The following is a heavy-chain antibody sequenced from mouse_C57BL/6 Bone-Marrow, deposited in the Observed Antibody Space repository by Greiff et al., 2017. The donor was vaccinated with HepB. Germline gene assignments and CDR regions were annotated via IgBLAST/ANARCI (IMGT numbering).Heavy chain of an antibody. CDR1: GFNFKDDY. V-gene: IGHV14-4*01. D-gene: IGHD2-13*01. CDR3: TTGDGDRYYFDY. Sequence: VQLQQSGAELVRPGASVKLSCTASGFNFKDDYMHWVKQRPEQGLEWIGWIDPSNGDTGYAPKFQGKATITADTSSNTAYLQLSSLTSEDTAVYYGTTGDGDRYYFDYGGQGTTLTVTS. CDR2: IDPSNGDT. J-gene: IGHJ2*01.